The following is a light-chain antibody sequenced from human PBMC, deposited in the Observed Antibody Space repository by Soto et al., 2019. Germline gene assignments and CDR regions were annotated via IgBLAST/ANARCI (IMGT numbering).Light chain of an antibody. Sequence: EIVLTQPPGTLSLSPGERATLSCRASRSFASSYLAWYQHKPGQAPRLLIYAASIRATGVPDRFSGSGSGTDFTLTISRLEPEDSAVYYCQQYGASPPYTFGQGTKVDIK. CDR2: AAS. CDR3: QQYGASPPYT. J-gene: IGKJ2*01. V-gene: IGKV3-20*01. CDR1: RSFASSY.